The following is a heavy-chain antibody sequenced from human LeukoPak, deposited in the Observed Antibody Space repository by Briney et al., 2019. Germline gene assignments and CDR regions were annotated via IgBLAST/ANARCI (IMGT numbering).Heavy chain of an antibody. D-gene: IGHD3-9*01. CDR1: GFTFSSYA. CDR2: ITYDGSNK. V-gene: IGHV3-30*04. J-gene: IGHJ6*03. Sequence: TGGSLRLSCAASGFTFSSYAMHWVRQAPGKGLEWVAIITYDGSNKDYADVVKGRFTISRDNSKNTLYLQMNSLRAEDTALYYCARDGYFGSDSVTGAGALGDYYMDVWGKGTTVTVSS. CDR3: ARDGYFGSDSVTGAGALGDYYMDV.